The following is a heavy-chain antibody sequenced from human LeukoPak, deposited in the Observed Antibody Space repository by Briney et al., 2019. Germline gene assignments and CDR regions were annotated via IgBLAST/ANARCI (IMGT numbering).Heavy chain of an antibody. CDR3: ARDLGDPDDY. D-gene: IGHD2-21*02. J-gene: IGHJ4*02. Sequence: GGSLRLSCAASRFTFSSYWMHWVRQAPGKGLVWVSRINGDGSSTSYADSVKGRFTISRDNAKNTLYLQMNSLRAEDTAVYYCARDLGDPDDYWGQRTLVTVSS. V-gene: IGHV3-74*01. CDR1: RFTFSSYW. CDR2: INGDGSST.